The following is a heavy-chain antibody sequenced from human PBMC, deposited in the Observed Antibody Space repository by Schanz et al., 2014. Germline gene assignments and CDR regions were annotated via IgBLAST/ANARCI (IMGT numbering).Heavy chain of an antibody. V-gene: IGHV3-33*01. Sequence: QVQLVESGGGVVQPGRSLRLSCAASGFTFRSYGMHWVRQAPGKGLEWVALISYDGSSKNHADSVQGRFTISRDNSKNALYLQMDRLRAEDTAVYYCARGIITMVRGGDVGAFDIWGQGTIXTVSS. J-gene: IGHJ3*02. CDR3: ARGIITMVRGGDVGAFDI. CDR1: GFTFRSYG. CDR2: ISYDGSSK. D-gene: IGHD3-10*01.